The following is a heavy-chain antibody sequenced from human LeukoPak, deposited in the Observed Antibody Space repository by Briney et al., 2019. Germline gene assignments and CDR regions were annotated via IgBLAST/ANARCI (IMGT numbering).Heavy chain of an antibody. CDR2: IIPIFGTA. CDR3: ARGWLAETTVVTPYNY. J-gene: IGHJ4*02. CDR1: GGTFSSYA. Sequence: ASVKVSCKASGGTFSSYAISWVRQAPGQGLEWMGGIIPIFGTANYAQKFQGRVTITAVESMSTAYMELSSLRSEDTAVYYCARGWLAETTVVTPYNYWGQGTLVTVSS. D-gene: IGHD4-23*01. V-gene: IGHV1-69*13.